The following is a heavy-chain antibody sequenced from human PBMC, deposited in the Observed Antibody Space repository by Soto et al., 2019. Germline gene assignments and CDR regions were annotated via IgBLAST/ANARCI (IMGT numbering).Heavy chain of an antibody. V-gene: IGHV4-59*01. CDR3: ARDGSRYDFWSGPYYFDH. Sequence: SETLSLTCTVSGGSISTYYWSWIRQPPGKGLEWIGYIYYSGSTNYNPSLKSRVTISVDTSKNQFSLKLSSVSAADTAVYYCARDGSRYDFWSGPYYFDHWGQGTLVTVSS. J-gene: IGHJ4*02. CDR1: GGSISTYY. CDR2: IYYSGST. D-gene: IGHD3-3*01.